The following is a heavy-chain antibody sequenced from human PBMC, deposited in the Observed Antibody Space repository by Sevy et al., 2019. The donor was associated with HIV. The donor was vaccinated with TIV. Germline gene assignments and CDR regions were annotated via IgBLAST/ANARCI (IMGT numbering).Heavy chain of an antibody. V-gene: IGHV3-7*03. CDR2: IKQDGSEK. Sequence: GGSLRLSCAASGFTFSSYWMSWVRHAPGKGLEWVSNIKQDGSEKYYVDSVKGRFTISRDNAKNSLYLQMNSLRAEDTAVYYCAREYSAYYPYGWGYYYMDVWGKGTTVTVSS. CDR1: GFTFSSYW. CDR3: AREYSAYYPYGWGYYYMDV. D-gene: IGHD3-22*01. J-gene: IGHJ6*03.